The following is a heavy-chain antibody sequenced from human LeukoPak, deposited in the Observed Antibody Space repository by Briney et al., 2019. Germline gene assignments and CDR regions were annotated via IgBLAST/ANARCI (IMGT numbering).Heavy chain of an antibody. CDR1: GFTFSSYG. D-gene: IGHD1-26*01. CDR3: ARGGSYPFDY. Sequence: PGRSLRLSCAASGFTFSSYGMHWVRQAPGKGLEWVAVIWYDGSNKYYADSVKGRFTISRDNAKNTLYLQMNSLRAEDTAVYYCARGGSYPFDYWGQGTLVTVSS. J-gene: IGHJ4*02. CDR2: IWYDGSNK. V-gene: IGHV3-33*01.